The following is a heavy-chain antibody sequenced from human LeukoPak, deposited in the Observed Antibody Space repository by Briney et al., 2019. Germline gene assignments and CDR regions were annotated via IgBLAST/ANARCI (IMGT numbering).Heavy chain of an antibody. Sequence: SETLSLTCTVSGGSISSSSYYWGWLRQPPGKGLEWVGSMLYSGNTHYNPSLKSRVTLSVDMSKNQFSLRLTSLTAADTAVYYCARQAIGFGEFHFDYWGQGTLVTVSS. CDR3: ARQAIGFGEFHFDY. V-gene: IGHV4-39*01. D-gene: IGHD3-10*01. J-gene: IGHJ4*02. CDR2: MLYSGNT. CDR1: GGSISSSSYY.